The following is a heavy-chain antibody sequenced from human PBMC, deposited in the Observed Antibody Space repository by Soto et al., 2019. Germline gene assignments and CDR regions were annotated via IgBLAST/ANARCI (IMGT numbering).Heavy chain of an antibody. J-gene: IGHJ4*02. CDR1: GFTFSSYA. V-gene: IGHV3-23*01. Sequence: EVQLLESGGGLVQPGGSLRLSCAASGFTFSSYAMSWVRQAPGKGLEWVSAISGSGGSTYYADSVKGRFTSSRDNSKNTLYLQMNSLRAEDTAVYYCAKGSSGWYEYLCDYWGQGTLVTVSS. D-gene: IGHD6-19*01. CDR2: ISGSGGST. CDR3: AKGSSGWYEYLCDY.